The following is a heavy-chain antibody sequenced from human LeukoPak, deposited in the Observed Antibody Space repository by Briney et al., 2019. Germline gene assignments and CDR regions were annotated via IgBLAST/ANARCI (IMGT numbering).Heavy chain of an antibody. CDR1: GYTFTGYY. CDR3: ARARIVVVTAILGY. V-gene: IGHV1-2*02. Sequence: GASVKVSCEASGYTFTGYYMHWVRQAPGQGLEWMGWINPNSGGTNYAQKFQGRVTMTRDTSISTAYMELSRLRSDDTAVYYCARARIVVVTAILGYWGQGTLVTVSS. CDR2: INPNSGGT. J-gene: IGHJ4*02. D-gene: IGHD2-21*02.